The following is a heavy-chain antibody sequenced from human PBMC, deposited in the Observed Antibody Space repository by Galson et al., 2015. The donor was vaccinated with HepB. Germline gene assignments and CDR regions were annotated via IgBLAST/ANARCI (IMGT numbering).Heavy chain of an antibody. Sequence: SLRLSCAASGFTFSSYGMHWVRQAPGKGLEWVAVIWCDGSKKWYADSVRGRFTISRDNSRNTLYLQINSLRVEDTAVYYCARDLVGFDRLLGHWGQGNLVTVSS. CDR3: ARDLVGFDRLLGH. V-gene: IGHV3-33*01. D-gene: IGHD3-9*01. CDR1: GFTFSSYG. CDR2: IWCDGSKK. J-gene: IGHJ4*02.